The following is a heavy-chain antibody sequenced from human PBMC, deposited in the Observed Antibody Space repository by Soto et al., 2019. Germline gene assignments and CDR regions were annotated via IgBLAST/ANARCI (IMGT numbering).Heavy chain of an antibody. J-gene: IGHJ4*02. D-gene: IGHD2-2*01. CDR3: ARGGNRYSSTTSGVAGFDY. V-gene: IGHV4-59*01. CDR2: IFHSGTT. Sequence: PSETLSLTCTVSGASISSSYWSWIRQPPGKGLEWIGYIFHSGTTNYNPSLKSRVTISVDTSKNQFSLNLSSLTTADTAVYFCARGGNRYSSTTSGVAGFDYWGQGTLVTVSS. CDR1: GASISSSY.